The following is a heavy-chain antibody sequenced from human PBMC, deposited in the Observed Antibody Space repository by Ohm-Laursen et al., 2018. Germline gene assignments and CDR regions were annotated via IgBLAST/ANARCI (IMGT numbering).Heavy chain of an antibody. D-gene: IGHD6-19*01. CDR2: ITSGGGII. CDR1: GFTFIDYD. Sequence: SLRLSCAAFGFTFIDYDMSWIRQTPGKGLEWLSYITSGGGIIYSADSVKGRFTISRDNDEDTLYLQMNSLRAEDTAIYYCAKGSRTSGWPNWGQGTLVTVSS. V-gene: IGHV3-11*01. CDR3: AKGSRTSGWPN. J-gene: IGHJ4*02.